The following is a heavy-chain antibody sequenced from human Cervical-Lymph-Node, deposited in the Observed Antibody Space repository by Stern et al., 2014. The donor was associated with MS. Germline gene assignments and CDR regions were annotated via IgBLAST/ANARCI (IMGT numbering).Heavy chain of an antibody. CDR3: AREHTAMGFGY. V-gene: IGHV1-46*01. J-gene: IGHJ4*02. D-gene: IGHD5-18*01. Sequence: VQLVESGAEVKKPGASVEVSCKASGYTFTSYYVHWVRQAPGEGLEWMGIIDPSGGSTSYAQKFQGRVTLTRDTSTSTVYMELNSLRSDDTAMYYCAREHTAMGFGYWGQGTLVTVSS. CDR1: GYTFTSYY. CDR2: IDPSGGST.